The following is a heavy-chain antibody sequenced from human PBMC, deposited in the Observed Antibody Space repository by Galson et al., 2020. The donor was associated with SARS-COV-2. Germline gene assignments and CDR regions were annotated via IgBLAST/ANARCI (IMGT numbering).Heavy chain of an antibody. CDR3: ARQILTGYDAFYYFDY. V-gene: IGHV4-39*01. CDR1: GGSISSSSYY. Sequence: SETLSLTCTVSGGSISSSSYYWGWIRQPPGVGLEWIGSIYYSDSNYYNPSLTSRVTMSVDTSKNQFSLKLSSVTAADTAVYYCARQILTGYDAFYYFDYWGQGTLVTVSS. D-gene: IGHD3-9*01. CDR2: IYYSDSN. J-gene: IGHJ4*02.